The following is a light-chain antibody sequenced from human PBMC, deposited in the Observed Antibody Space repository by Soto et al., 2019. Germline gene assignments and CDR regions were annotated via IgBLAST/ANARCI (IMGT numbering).Light chain of an antibody. Sequence: QSVLTQLASVSGSPGQSITISCTGTSNDVGRYNHVSWYQQNPGKAPKLMIFEGSKRPSGVSDRFSGSKSGNTASLTISGLQAEDEADYYCYSYAGSNTFVFGTGTKLTVL. J-gene: IGLJ1*01. V-gene: IGLV2-23*03. CDR3: YSYAGSNTFV. CDR2: EGS. CDR1: SNDVGRYNH.